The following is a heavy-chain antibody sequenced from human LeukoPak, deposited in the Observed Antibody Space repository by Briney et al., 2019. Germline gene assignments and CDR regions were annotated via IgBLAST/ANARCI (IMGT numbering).Heavy chain of an antibody. J-gene: IGHJ3*02. D-gene: IGHD3-22*01. CDR1: GFTFSSYA. CDR2: ISYDGSNK. V-gene: IGHV3-30-3*01. Sequence: GGSLRLSCAASGFTFSSYAMHWVRQAPGKGLEWVAVISYDGSNKYYADSVKGRFTISRDNSKNTLYLQMNSLRAEDTAVYYCETYYYDSSGSDDDAFDIWGQGTMVTVSS. CDR3: ETYYYDSSGSDDDAFDI.